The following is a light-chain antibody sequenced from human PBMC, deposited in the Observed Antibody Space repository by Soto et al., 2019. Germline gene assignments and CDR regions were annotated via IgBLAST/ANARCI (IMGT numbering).Light chain of an antibody. V-gene: IGKV3-20*01. CDR2: GAS. Sequence: EIVLTQSPGTLSLSPGERATLSCRASQSVTSNYLAWYQQKPGQAPSRLIYGASSRATDISDRFSGSGSGTDFTLTISRLEPDDFAVYYCQQYGSSPRTFGQGTKVEIK. CDR1: QSVTSNY. J-gene: IGKJ1*01. CDR3: QQYGSSPRT.